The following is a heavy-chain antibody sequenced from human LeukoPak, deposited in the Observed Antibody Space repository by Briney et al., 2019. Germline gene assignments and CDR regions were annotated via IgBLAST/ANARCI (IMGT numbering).Heavy chain of an antibody. CDR3: ASDDRDEGSGSSLWFDY. V-gene: IGHV3-33*01. CDR2: IWYDGSNK. CDR1: RFTFSSYV. J-gene: IGHJ4*02. D-gene: IGHD3-10*01. Sequence: PGRSLRLSCAASRFTFSSYVMHWVRQAPGKGLEWVAVIWYDGSNKYYADSVKGRFTISRDNSKNTLYLQMNSLRAGDTAVYYCASDDRDEGSGSSLWFDYWGQGTLVTVSS.